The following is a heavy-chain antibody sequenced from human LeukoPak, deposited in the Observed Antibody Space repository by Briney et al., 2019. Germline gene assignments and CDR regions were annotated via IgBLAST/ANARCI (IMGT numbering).Heavy chain of an antibody. D-gene: IGHD2-8*01. J-gene: IGHJ4*02. CDR3: ARYARGDYVDY. Sequence: GGSLRLSCAASGFTFRSYGMHWVRQAPGKGLEYVSAISSNGGRTYYANSVKGRFTISRDNSKNTLYLQMGSLRAEDTAVYYCARYARGDYVDYWGQGTLVTVSS. CDR1: GFTFRSYG. CDR2: ISSNGGRT. V-gene: IGHV3-64*01.